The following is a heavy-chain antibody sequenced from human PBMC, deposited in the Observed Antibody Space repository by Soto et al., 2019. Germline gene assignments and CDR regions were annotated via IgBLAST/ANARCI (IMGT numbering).Heavy chain of an antibody. CDR2: ISSSSRDI. J-gene: IGHJ6*02. D-gene: IGHD3-16*01. Sequence: FLRLSSSASVFTFSTYTINWVRQAPGKGLEWVASISSSSRDIFYADSVKARFTISRDNAKSSVDLQMNSLRVGDTAIYYCARGSWGGDGIDVWGQGTTVTVSS. CDR1: VFTFSTYT. V-gene: IGHV3-21*01. CDR3: ARGSWGGDGIDV.